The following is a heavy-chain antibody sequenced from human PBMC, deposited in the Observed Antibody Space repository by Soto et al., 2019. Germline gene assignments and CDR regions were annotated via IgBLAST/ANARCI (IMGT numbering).Heavy chain of an antibody. CDR3: ARSSSWYDYYYGMDA. CDR1: GYSFTSYW. D-gene: IGHD6-13*01. Sequence: PGESLKISCKGSGYSFTSYWIGWVRQMPGKGLEWMGIIYPGDSDTRYSPSFQGQVTISADKSISTAYLQWSSLKASDTAMYYCARSSSWYDYYYGMDAWGQGTTVTVSS. J-gene: IGHJ6*02. V-gene: IGHV5-51*01. CDR2: IYPGDSDT.